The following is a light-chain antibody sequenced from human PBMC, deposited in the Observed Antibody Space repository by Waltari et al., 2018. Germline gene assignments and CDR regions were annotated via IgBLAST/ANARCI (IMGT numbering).Light chain of an antibody. Sequence: DIVMTQSPPSLPVTPGEPASISCRSSQSLLHSNGYTYLDWYLQKQGQPPQLLIDLGSNRASGVPDRVSGSGSGTDFTLKISKVEVEDVGVYYCMQALQTPPNTFGQGTRLDIK. CDR2: LGS. CDR3: MQALQTPPNT. CDR1: QSLLHSNGYTY. V-gene: IGKV2-28*01. J-gene: IGKJ5*01.